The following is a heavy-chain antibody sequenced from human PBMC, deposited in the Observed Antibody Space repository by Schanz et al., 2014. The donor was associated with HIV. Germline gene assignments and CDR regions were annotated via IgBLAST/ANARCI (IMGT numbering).Heavy chain of an antibody. CDR2: ISGSDGDT. J-gene: IGHJ5*02. CDR3: VKAYSSGFSGAGS. Sequence: EVQLVESGGGLLQPGRSLRLSCAASGFIFNDFAMHWVRQAPGKGLEWVSTISGSDGDTYYADSVKGRFTISRDNSRNALYLHMNSLRADDTAIYYCVKAYSSGFSGAGSWGQGALVTVSS. D-gene: IGHD5-18*01. CDR1: GFIFNDFA. V-gene: IGHV3-23*04.